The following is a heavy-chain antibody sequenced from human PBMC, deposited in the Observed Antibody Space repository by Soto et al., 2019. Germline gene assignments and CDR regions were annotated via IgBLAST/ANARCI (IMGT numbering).Heavy chain of an antibody. CDR1: GGSFSGYY. CDR3: ARGRRGYDRGLYYYYGMDV. J-gene: IGHJ6*02. V-gene: IGHV4-59*01. D-gene: IGHD6-25*01. CDR2: IYNSRNT. Sequence: SEPLSLTCAVYGGSFSGYYWSWIRQSPVRVLEWVGYIYNSRNTNYNPSLKSRVSVSVDTSKNQFSLELRSVTAADTAVYYCARGRRGYDRGLYYYYGMDVWGQGTMVTVSS.